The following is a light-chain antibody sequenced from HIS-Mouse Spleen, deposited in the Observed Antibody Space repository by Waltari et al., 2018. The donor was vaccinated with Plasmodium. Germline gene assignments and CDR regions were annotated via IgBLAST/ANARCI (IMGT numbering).Light chain of an antibody. J-gene: IGKJ4*01. CDR1: QSISNY. CDR3: QQYYSYLLT. V-gene: IGKV1-39*01. CDR2: AAS. Sequence: DIQMTQSPSSLSASVGDRVTITCRASQSISNYLNWYQQKPGKAPKFLIYAASTLQSGVPSRFSGSGSGTDFTLTISSLQPEDFATYYCQQYYSYLLTFGGGTKVEIK.